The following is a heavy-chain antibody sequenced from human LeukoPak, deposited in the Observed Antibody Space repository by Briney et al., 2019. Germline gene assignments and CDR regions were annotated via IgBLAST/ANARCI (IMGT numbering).Heavy chain of an antibody. Sequence: SETLSLTCTVSGGSISSYYWSWIRQPPGKGLEWIGYIYYSGSTNYNPSLKSRVTISVDTSKNQFSLKLSSVTAADTAVYYCARVDYYGSGSIDYWGQGTLVTVSS. CDR2: IYYSGST. CDR1: GGSISSYY. D-gene: IGHD3-10*01. J-gene: IGHJ4*02. V-gene: IGHV4-59*01. CDR3: ARVDYYGSGSIDY.